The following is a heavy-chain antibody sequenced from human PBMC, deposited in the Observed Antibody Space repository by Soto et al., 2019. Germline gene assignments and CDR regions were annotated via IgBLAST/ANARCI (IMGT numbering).Heavy chain of an antibody. D-gene: IGHD2-15*01. J-gene: IGHJ4*02. CDR2: ISGSGGNST. CDR3: AKGGVRCCFDC. CDR1: GFPFSSYA. V-gene: IGHV3-23*01. Sequence: GGSLRLSCAASGFPFSSYAMSWVRQAPGKGLEWVSAISGSGGNSTFYGDSVKGRFTISRDNYKNTLYLEMSSLGAEDTAVYYCAKGGVRCCFDCWGQGTLVTVSS.